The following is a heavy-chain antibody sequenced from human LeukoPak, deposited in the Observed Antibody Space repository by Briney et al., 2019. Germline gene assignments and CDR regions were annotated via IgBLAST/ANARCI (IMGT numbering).Heavy chain of an antibody. J-gene: IGHJ3*02. D-gene: IGHD2-2*01. CDR3: ARRGLVPAFDI. Sequence: GGSLRLSCAASGFTFSSYWMHWVRQAPGKGLVWVSRINGDGSSTTYADAVKGRFTISRDNAKNTLYLQMSSLRAEDTTVYYCARRGLVPAFDIWGQGTMVTVAS. CDR2: INGDGSST. V-gene: IGHV3-74*01. CDR1: GFTFSSYW.